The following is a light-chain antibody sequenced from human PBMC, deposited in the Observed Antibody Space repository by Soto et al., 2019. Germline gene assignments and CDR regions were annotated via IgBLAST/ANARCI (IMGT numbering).Light chain of an antibody. CDR1: QSLLYTDGNTY. J-gene: IGKJ1*01. V-gene: IGKV2-30*01. CDR3: MQGSYWPRT. Sequence: VMTQSPLSLPVTLGQPASISCRSSQSLLYTDGNTYLSWFQQRPGQSPRRLIYEVSNRDSGVPDRFSGSGSGTDFTLKISRVEAEDVGVYYCMQGSYWPRTFGQGTMVEIK. CDR2: EVS.